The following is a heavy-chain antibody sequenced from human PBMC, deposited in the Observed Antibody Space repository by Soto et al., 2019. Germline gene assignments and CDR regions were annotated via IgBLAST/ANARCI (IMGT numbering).Heavy chain of an antibody. J-gene: IGHJ6*02. V-gene: IGHV1-8*01. CDR2: MNPNSGNT. D-gene: IGHD2-2*01. CDR3: ASSFTSSQWRYGMDV. CDR1: GYTFTSYD. Sequence: GASVKVSCKASGYTFTSYDINWVRQATGQGLEWMGWMNPNSGNTGYAQKFQGRVTMTRNTSISTAYMELSSLRSEDTAVYYCASSFTSSQWRYGMDVWGQGTTVTVSS.